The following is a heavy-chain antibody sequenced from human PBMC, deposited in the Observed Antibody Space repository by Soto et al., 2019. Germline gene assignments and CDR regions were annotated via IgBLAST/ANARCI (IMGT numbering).Heavy chain of an antibody. Sequence: PSETLSLTCTVSGGSISSGGYYWSWIRQHPGKGLEWIGYIYYSGSTYYNPSLKSRVTISVDTSKNQFSLKLSSVTAADTAVYYCARSGYPQQLVLTNPKNARDNWFDPWGQGTLVTVSS. CDR3: ARSGYPQQLVLTNPKNARDNWFDP. J-gene: IGHJ5*02. V-gene: IGHV4-31*03. CDR2: IYYSGST. D-gene: IGHD6-13*01. CDR1: GGSISSGGYY.